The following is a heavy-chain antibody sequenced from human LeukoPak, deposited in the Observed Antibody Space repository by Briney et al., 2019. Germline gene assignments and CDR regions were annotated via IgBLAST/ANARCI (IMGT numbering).Heavy chain of an antibody. CDR1: GHTFISYG. D-gene: IGHD3-9*01. J-gene: IGHJ5*02. V-gene: IGHV1-18*01. CDR2: ISGYNDNA. CDR3: ASQYYDILTGYGRWFDP. Sequence: ASVKVACKASGHTFISYGVSWVRQAPGQGLEWVGWISGYNDNAKYAQKLQGRVTMTTDTSTSTVYMELRSPRSDDTAVYYCASQYYDILTGYGRWFDPWGQGTLVVVSS.